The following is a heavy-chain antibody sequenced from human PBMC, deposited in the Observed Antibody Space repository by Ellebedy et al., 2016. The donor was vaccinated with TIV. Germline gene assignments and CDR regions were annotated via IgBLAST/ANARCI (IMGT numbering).Heavy chain of an antibody. V-gene: IGHV4-34*01. J-gene: IGHJ3*02. CDR2: INHSGRT. CDR1: GESFSGYY. Sequence: MPSETLSLTCAVYGESFSGYYWSRIRQPPGKGLEWIGEINHSGRTNYNPSLKSRVTIPVDTSKKQFSLKLSSVTTADTAVYYCARVVWQLPVSYAFDIWGQGTMITVSS. CDR3: ARVVWQLPVSYAFDI. D-gene: IGHD2-15*01.